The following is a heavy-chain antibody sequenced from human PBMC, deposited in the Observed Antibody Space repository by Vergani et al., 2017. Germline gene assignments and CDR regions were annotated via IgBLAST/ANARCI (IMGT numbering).Heavy chain of an antibody. V-gene: IGHV4-30-4*01. CDR2: IYYSGST. CDR3: ARAGVVRGRDWFDP. CDR1: GGSISSGDYY. J-gene: IGHJ5*02. Sequence: QVQLQESGPGLVKPSETLSLTCTVSGGSISSGDYYWGWIRQPPGKGLAWIGYIYYSGSTYYNPSLKSRVTISVDTSKNQFSLKLSSVTAADTAVYYCARAGVVRGRDWFDPWGQGTLVTVSS. D-gene: IGHD3-10*01.